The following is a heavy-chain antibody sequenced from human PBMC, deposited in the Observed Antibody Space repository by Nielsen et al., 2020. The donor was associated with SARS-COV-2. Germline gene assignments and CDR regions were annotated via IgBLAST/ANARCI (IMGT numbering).Heavy chain of an antibody. J-gene: IGHJ4*02. Sequence: SVKVSCKASGGTFSSYAISWVRQAPGQGLEWMGRIIPILGIANYAQKFQGRVTITADKSTSTAYMELSSLRSEDTAVYYCAREDYDFWSGPLYYFDYWGQGTLVTVSS. CDR3: AREDYDFWSGPLYYFDY. CDR1: GGTFSSYA. CDR2: IIPILGIA. D-gene: IGHD3-3*01. V-gene: IGHV1-69*04.